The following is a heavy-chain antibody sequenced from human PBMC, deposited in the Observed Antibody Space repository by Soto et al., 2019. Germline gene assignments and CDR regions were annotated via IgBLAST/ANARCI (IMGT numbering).Heavy chain of an antibody. V-gene: IGHV4-31*03. J-gene: IGHJ4*02. D-gene: IGHD2-15*01. CDR3: ASHKKGLPFDY. CDR2: IYDSGST. CDR1: GGSISSAGSY. Sequence: TLSLTCTVSGGSISSAGSYWSWIRQHPGKGLEWIGFIYDSGSTYYNPSLKSRVTISEDTSKNQFSLKLSSVAAADTAVYYCASHKKGLPFDYWGQGTLVTVSS.